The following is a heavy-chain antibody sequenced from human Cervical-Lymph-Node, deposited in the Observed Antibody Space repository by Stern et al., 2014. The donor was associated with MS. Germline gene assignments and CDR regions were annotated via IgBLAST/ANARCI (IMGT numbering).Heavy chain of an antibody. CDR3: AHSPGYYYYAMDV. CDR1: GFSLSTRGVG. J-gene: IGHJ6*02. Sequence: EESGPTLVKPTQTLTLTCSVSGFSLSTRGVGLAWIRQPPGKALEXLAVVYWDDDQRYSPSLRSRLTITKDTSKNQVVLTLTNMDPVDTATYYCAHSPGYYYYAMDVWGQGTTVTVSS. CDR2: VYWDDDQ. V-gene: IGHV2-5*02.